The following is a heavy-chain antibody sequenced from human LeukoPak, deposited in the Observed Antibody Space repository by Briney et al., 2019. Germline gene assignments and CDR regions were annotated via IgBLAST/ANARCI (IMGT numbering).Heavy chain of an antibody. CDR2: INPNSGGT. V-gene: IGHV1-2*02. J-gene: IGHJ3*01. CDR1: GYTFTGYY. CDR3: VRESGSPSGAFDV. Sequence: ASVKVSCKASGYTFTGYYMHWVRQAPGRGLEWMGWINPNSGGTNYAQKFQGRVTMTRDTSISTAYMELSRLRSDDTAVYYCVRESGSPSGAFDVWGQGTMVTVSS. D-gene: IGHD1-26*01.